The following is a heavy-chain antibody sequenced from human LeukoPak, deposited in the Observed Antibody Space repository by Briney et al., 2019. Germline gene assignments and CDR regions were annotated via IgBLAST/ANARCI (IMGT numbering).Heavy chain of an antibody. Sequence: SETLSLTCTVSGGSISSSSYYWGWIRQPPGKGLEWIGSIYYSGSTYYNPSLKSRVTISVDTSKNQFSLKLSSVTAADAAVYYCARDSGWYPPTGWGQGTLVTVSS. D-gene: IGHD2-15*01. CDR3: ARDSGWYPPTG. V-gene: IGHV4-39*07. CDR1: GGSISSSSYY. CDR2: IYYSGST. J-gene: IGHJ4*02.